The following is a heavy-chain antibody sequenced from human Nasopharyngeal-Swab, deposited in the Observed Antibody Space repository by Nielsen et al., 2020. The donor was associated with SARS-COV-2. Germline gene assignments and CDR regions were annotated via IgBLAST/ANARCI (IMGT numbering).Heavy chain of an antibody. J-gene: IGHJ3*02. CDR2: IYSSANT. CDR1: GGSISSGDYY. CDR3: AREVASANKNAFDI. Sequence: SETLSLTGSVSGGSISSGDYYWSWIRQPPGKGLEWIGYIYSSANTYYNPSLKSRVNMSVDMSKNQFSLKLSSVTAADTAVYYCAREVASANKNAFDIWGQGTMVTVSS. V-gene: IGHV4-30-4*01. D-gene: IGHD2/OR15-2a*01.